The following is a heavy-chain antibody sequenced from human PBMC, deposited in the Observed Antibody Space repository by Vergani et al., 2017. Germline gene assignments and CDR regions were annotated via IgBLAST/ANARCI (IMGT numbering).Heavy chain of an antibody. CDR3: ARDRGRAIVGPYYFDY. J-gene: IGHJ4*02. V-gene: IGHV3-23*01. D-gene: IGHD3-22*01. CDR2: VSGSSATP. CDR1: GFSFPGYA. Sequence: EVQLLESGGGLVQPGGSLRLSCEASGFSFPGYAMSWVRQAPGKGLEWVSSVSGSSATPYYADSVKGRFIISRDNSKNTLHLQMNSLRADDTAVYYCARDRGRAIVGPYYFDYWGQGTLVTVSS.